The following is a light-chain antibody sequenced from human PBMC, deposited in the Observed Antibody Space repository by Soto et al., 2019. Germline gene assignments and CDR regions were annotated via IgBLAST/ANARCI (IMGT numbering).Light chain of an antibody. CDR2: DAS. CDR1: QDINTY. J-gene: IGKJ4*01. Sequence: DIQMTQSPSSPSASVGDRVTITCQASQDINTYLNWYQQKPGKAPNLLIYDASKLETGVPSRFSGGGSGTDFTFTVSSLQPEDIATYFCQHYDNLLLTFGGGTKVEL. CDR3: QHYDNLLLT. V-gene: IGKV1-33*01.